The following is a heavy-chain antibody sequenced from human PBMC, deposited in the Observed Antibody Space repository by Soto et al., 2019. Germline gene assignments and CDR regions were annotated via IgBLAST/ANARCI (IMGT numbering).Heavy chain of an antibody. CDR2: INWSGVDT. J-gene: IGHJ5*01. CDR1: GFIFDDYG. V-gene: IGHV3-20*04. D-gene: IGHD5-18*01. Sequence: EVQLVESGGGVVRPGGSLRLSCGASGFIFDDYGMNWVRQSPHKGLEWVSFINWSGVDTVYAGSVKGRFTVSRDNVKNSLFLQMNSLRAEDTALYYCARNRRGVGYFFDSWGQGTLVTVSS. CDR3: ARNRRGVGYFFDS.